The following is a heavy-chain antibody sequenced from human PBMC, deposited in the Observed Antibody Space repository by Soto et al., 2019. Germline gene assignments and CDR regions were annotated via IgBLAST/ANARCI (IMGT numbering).Heavy chain of an antibody. V-gene: IGHV1-69*13. CDR3: ARPAASRAFDI. J-gene: IGHJ3*02. Sequence: SVKVSCKASGGTFSSYAISWVRQAPGQGLEWMGGLIPICGTANCAQKFQGRVTITADESTSTAYMELSSVRSEDTAVYYCARPAASRAFDIWSQGTMVTV. CDR2: LIPICGTA. D-gene: IGHD6-25*01. CDR1: GGTFSSYA.